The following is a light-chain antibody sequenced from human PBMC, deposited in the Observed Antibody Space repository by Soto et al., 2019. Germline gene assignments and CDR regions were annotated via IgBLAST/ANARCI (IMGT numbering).Light chain of an antibody. Sequence: EIVLTQSPATLSLSPGERATLSRRASQSVSSYLAWYQQKPGQAPRLLIYGASTRATGIPARFTGSGSGTEYTLTISSLQSEDFAVYYCQQYNNWPLTFGGGTKV. CDR2: GAS. CDR3: QQYNNWPLT. CDR1: QSVSSY. V-gene: IGKV3-15*01. J-gene: IGKJ4*01.